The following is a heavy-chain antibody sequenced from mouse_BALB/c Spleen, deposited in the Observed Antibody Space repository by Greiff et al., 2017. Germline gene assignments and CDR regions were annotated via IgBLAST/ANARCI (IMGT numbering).Heavy chain of an antibody. CDR3: ARHGDYDDDDEGYSMDY. CDR2: ISSGGSYT. J-gene: IGHJ4*01. Sequence: EVKLVESGGDLVKPGGSLKLSCAASGFTFSSYGMSWVRQTPDKRLEWVATISSGGSYTYYPDSVKGRFTISRDNAKNTLYLQMSSLKSEDTAMYYCARHGDYDDDDEGYSMDYWGQGTSVTVSS. CDR1: GFTFSSYG. V-gene: IGHV5-6*01. D-gene: IGHD2-4*01.